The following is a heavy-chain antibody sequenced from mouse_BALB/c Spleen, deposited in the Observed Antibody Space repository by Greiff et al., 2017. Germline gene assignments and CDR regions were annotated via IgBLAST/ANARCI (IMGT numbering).Heavy chain of an antibody. J-gene: IGHJ4*01. CDR1: GFNIKDTY. CDR2: IDPANGNT. D-gene: IGHD4-1*01. CDR3: ARVGRGYAMDY. V-gene: IGHV14-3*02. Sequence: EVKLVESGAELVKPGASVKLSCTASGFNIKDTYMHWVKQRPEQGLEWIGRIDPANGNTKYDPKFQGKATITADTSSNTAYLQLSSLTSEDTAVYYCARVGRGYAMDYWGQGTSVTVSS.